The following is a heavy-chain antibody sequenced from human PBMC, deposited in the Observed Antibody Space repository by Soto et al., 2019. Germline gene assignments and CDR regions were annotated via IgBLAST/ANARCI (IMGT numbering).Heavy chain of an antibody. V-gene: IGHV3-33*06. D-gene: IGHD6-13*01. CDR2: IWYDGTDN. CDR1: GFAFSCYG. J-gene: IGHJ6*02. Sequence: GGSLRLSCAASGFAFSCYGMHWVRQAPDKGLEWVAVIWYDGTDNYYADSVKGRFTISRDNSKNTLYLQVDSLRVDDTAVYYCAKDRSSSLDAMDVWGQGTTVTVSS. CDR3: AKDRSSSLDAMDV.